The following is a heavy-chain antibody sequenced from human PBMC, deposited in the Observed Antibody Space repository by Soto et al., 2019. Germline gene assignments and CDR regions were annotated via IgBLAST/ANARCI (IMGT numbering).Heavy chain of an antibody. J-gene: IGHJ4*02. V-gene: IGHV3-30-3*01. D-gene: IGHD3-16*01. CDR1: GFTFSSYA. CDR3: AVWGDY. CDR2: ISYDGSNK. Sequence: QVQLVESGGGVVQPGRSLRLSCAASGFTFSSYAIHWVRQAPGKGLEWVAVISYDGSNKYYADSVKGRFTISRDNSKNTLYLQMNSLRAEDTAVYYCAVWGDYWGQGTLVTVSS.